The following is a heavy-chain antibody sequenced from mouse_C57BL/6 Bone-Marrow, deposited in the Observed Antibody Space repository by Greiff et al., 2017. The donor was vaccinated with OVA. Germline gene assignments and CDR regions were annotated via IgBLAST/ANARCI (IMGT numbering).Heavy chain of an antibody. CDR2: IYPGGGYT. V-gene: IGHV1-63*01. D-gene: IGHD2-3*01. J-gene: IGHJ1*03. Sequence: VQLQESGAELVRPGTSVKMSCKASGYTFTNYWIGWAKQRPGHGLEWIGDIYPGGGYTNYNEKFKGKATLTVDKSSSTAYMQFSSLTSEDSAVYYCARSMWLLRDWYFDVWGTGTTVTVSS. CDR1: GYTFTNYW. CDR3: ARSMWLLRDWYFDV.